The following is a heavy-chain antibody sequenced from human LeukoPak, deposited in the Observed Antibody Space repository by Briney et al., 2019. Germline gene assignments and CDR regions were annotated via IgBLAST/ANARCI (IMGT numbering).Heavy chain of an antibody. CDR1: GFTFSSYA. J-gene: IGHJ3*02. CDR3: ASSIVGATSDAFDI. Sequence: GGSLRLSCAASGFTFSSYAMNWVRQAPGKGLEWVSVIYSGGSTYYADSVKGRFTISRDNSKNTLYLQMNSLRAEDTAVYYCASSIVGATSDAFDIWGQGTMVTVSS. CDR2: IYSGGST. D-gene: IGHD1-26*01. V-gene: IGHV3-53*01.